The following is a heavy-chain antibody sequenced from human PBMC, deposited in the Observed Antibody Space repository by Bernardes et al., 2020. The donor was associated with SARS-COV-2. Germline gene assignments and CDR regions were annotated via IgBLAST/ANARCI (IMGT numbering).Heavy chain of an antibody. D-gene: IGHD6-13*01. CDR1: GFTFDDYA. J-gene: IGHJ4*02. V-gene: IGHV3-9*01. Sequence: GGSLRLSCAASGFTFDDYAMHWVRQPPGKGLEWVSGISWNSGSIGYADSVKGRFTISRDNGQNSLYLQMNSLRAEDTALYYCAKGGSAAPGTSADYWGQGTRVTVSS. CDR3: AKGGSAAPGTSADY. CDR2: ISWNSGSI.